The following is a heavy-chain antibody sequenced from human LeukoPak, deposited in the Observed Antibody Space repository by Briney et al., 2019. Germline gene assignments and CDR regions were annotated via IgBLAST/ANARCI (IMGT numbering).Heavy chain of an antibody. Sequence: SETLSLTXAVYGGPFSGYYWSWIRQSPRKGLEWIGEINHSGSTNYNPSLKSRVTISVDTSKSQFSLKLSAVTAADTAVYYCARGRASCDFWSGYLFWGQGTLVTVSS. CDR3: ARGRASCDFWSGYLF. CDR2: INHSGST. CDR1: GGPFSGYY. V-gene: IGHV4-34*01. D-gene: IGHD3-3*01. J-gene: IGHJ4*02.